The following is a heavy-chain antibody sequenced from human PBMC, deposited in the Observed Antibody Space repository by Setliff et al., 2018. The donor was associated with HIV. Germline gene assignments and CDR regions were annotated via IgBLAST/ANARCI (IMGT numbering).Heavy chain of an antibody. D-gene: IGHD6-13*01. V-gene: IGHV4-4*02. CDR3: ARLRDPPGSRWIYYYYYMDL. CDR2: IYHSGST. J-gene: IGHJ6*03. Sequence: SETLSLTCAVSGGSISSSNWWSWVRQPPGKGLEWIGEIYHSGSTNYNPSLKSRVTISVDKSKNQFSLKLGSVTAADTAVFYCARLRDPPGSRWIYYYYYMDLWGEGTTVTSP. CDR1: GGSISSSNW.